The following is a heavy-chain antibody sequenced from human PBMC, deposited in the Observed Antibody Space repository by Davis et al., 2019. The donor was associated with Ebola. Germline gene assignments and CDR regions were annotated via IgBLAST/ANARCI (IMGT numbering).Heavy chain of an antibody. CDR2: LYYSGFT. Sequence: SETLSLTCTVSGGSISSYYWSWIRQPPGKGLEWIGSLYYSGFTNYNPSLKSRVTTSIDTSKNEFSLKLSSVTAADTAVYYCARDFGSAFDIWGQGTMVTVSS. CDR3: ARDFGSAFDI. J-gene: IGHJ3*02. CDR1: GGSISSYY. D-gene: IGHD1-14*01. V-gene: IGHV4-59*01.